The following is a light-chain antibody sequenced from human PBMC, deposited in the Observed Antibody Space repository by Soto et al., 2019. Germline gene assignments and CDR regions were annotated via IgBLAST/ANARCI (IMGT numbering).Light chain of an antibody. CDR2: GAT. J-gene: IGKJ3*01. CDR3: QQSSSGPPFT. Sequence: DIQMTQSPSSLSASVGDRVTIACRASQSINIYLNWYQQKPGRAPKLLIYGATSLHSGVPSRFSADVSGTDFNLTISGLQPEDFATHYCQQSSSGPPFTFGPGTKVDIK. V-gene: IGKV1-39*01. CDR1: QSINIY.